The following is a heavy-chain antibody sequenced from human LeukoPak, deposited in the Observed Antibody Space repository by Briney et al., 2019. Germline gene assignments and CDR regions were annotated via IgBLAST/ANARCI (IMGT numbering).Heavy chain of an antibody. J-gene: IGHJ6*02. V-gene: IGHV3-23*01. CDR3: TTDPEEYSSSSFLYYYGMDV. D-gene: IGHD6-6*01. CDR2: ISGSGGST. Sequence: GGSLRLSCAASGFTFSSYAMSWVRQAPGKGLEWVSAISGSGGSTYYAAPVKGRFTISRDDSKNTLYLQMNSLKTEDTAVYYCTTDPEEYSSSSFLYYYGMDVWGQGTTVTVSS. CDR1: GFTFSSYA.